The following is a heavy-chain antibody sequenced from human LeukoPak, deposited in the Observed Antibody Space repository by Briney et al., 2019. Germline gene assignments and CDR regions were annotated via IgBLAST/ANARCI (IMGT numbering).Heavy chain of an antibody. V-gene: IGHV3-21*04. Sequence: GGSLRLSCAASGFTFSSYAIDWVRQAPGKGLEWVSSISSSSRYIYYADSMKGRFTISRDNAKNSLYLQMNSLRAEDTAVYYCAHGSMYQLDYWGQGTLVTVSS. CDR2: ISSSSRYI. CDR3: AHGSMYQLDY. D-gene: IGHD2-2*01. CDR1: GFTFSSYA. J-gene: IGHJ4*02.